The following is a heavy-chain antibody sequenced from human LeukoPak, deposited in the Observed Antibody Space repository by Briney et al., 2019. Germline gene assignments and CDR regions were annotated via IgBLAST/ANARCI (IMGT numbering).Heavy chain of an antibody. CDR3: ARDHGSSSSSSWFDP. J-gene: IGHJ5*02. CDR2: IYYSGST. CDR1: GGSISSSSYY. Sequence: KPSETLSLTCTVSGGSISSSSYYWGWIRQPPGKGLEWIGSIYYSGSTYYNPSLKSRVTISVDTSKNQFSLKLSSVTAADTAVYYCARDHGSSSSSSWFDPWGQGTLVTVSS. D-gene: IGHD6-6*01. V-gene: IGHV4-39*07.